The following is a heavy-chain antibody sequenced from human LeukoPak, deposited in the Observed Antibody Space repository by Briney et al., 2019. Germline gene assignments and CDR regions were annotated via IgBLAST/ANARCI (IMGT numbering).Heavy chain of an antibody. CDR2: IYYSGST. D-gene: IGHD1-26*01. CDR1: GGSISSYY. CDR3: ARVTRSGSYYYYYGMDV. J-gene: IGHJ6*02. V-gene: IGHV4-59*01. Sequence: PSETLSLTCTVSGGSISSYYWSWIRQPPGKGLEWIGYIYYSGSTNYNPSLKSRVTISVDTSKNQFSPKLSSVTAADTAVYYCARVTRSGSYYYYYGMDVWGQGTTVTVSS.